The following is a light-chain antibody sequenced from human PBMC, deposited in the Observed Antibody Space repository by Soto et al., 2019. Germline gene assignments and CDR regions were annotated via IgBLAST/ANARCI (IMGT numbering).Light chain of an antibody. CDR3: QQAFSAEWT. Sequence: DIQMTQSPSSLSASVGDRVTITCRASLSISSDLNWYQQKPGEAPNLLIHTSFTLYSGVPSRFSGTGSGTDFTLTISSLQPEDFATYFCQQAFSAEWTFGQGTKV. CDR2: TSF. V-gene: IGKV1-39*01. J-gene: IGKJ1*01. CDR1: LSISSD.